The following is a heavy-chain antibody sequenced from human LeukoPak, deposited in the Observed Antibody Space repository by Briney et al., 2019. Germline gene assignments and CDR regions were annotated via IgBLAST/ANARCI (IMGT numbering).Heavy chain of an antibody. CDR2: IYPGDSDT. CDR1: GYSFTSYW. D-gene: IGHD3-10*01. Sequence: GESLKISCKGSGYSFTSYWIGWVRQMPGKGLEWMRIIYPGDSDTRYSPSFQGQVTISADKSISTAYLQWSSLKDSDTAMYYCARPGTPHYYGSGSYYTPYYFDYWGQGTLVTVSS. V-gene: IGHV5-51*01. J-gene: IGHJ4*02. CDR3: ARPGTPHYYGSGSYYTPYYFDY.